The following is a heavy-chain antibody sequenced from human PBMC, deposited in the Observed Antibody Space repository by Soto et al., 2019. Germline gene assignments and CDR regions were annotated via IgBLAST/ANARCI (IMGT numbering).Heavy chain of an antibody. Sequence: ASVKVSCKASGGTFSSYAISWVRQAPGLGLEWMGGIIPIFGTANYAQKFQGRVTITADESTSTAYMELSSLRSEDTAVYYCARVGTAIADSSGWESSFDYWGQGTLVTSPQ. V-gene: IGHV1-69*13. D-gene: IGHD3-22*01. CDR2: IIPIFGTA. J-gene: IGHJ4*02. CDR1: GGTFSSYA. CDR3: ARVGTAIADSSGWESSFDY.